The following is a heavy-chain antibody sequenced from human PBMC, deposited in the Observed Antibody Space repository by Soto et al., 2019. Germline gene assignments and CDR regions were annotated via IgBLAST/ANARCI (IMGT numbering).Heavy chain of an antibody. D-gene: IGHD3-16*01. Sequence: QVQLQESGPGLVKPSQTLSLTCTVSGGSINSGDYYWSWIRQPPGKGLEWIGYIYYSGSTYYNPSLKWRVTISLDASKIQFSLKVSSVTAADTAVYYCARAITSPVLGRFDPWGQGTLVTVSS. CDR1: GGSINSGDYY. J-gene: IGHJ5*02. CDR3: ARAITSPVLGRFDP. CDR2: IYYSGST. V-gene: IGHV4-30-4*01.